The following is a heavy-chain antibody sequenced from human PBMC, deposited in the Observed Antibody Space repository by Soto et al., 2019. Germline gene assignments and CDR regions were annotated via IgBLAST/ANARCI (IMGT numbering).Heavy chain of an antibody. V-gene: IGHV3-33*06. CDR2: IWYDGSNK. Sequence: LRLSCAASGFTFSSYGMHWVRQAPGKGLEWVAVIWYDGSNKYYADSVKGRFTISRDNSKNTLYLQMNSLRAEDTAVYYCAKDRGWETYCYCGMDVWGQGTTVTVSS. CDR1: GFTFSSYG. CDR3: AKDRGWETYCYCGMDV. J-gene: IGHJ6*02. D-gene: IGHD1-26*01.